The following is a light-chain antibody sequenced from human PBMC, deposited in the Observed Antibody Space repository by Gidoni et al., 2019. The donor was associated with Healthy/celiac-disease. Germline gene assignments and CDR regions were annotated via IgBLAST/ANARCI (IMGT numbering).Light chain of an antibody. CDR1: QSISSY. CDR2: AAA. Sequence: MTQTPSPLSASVGDRVTITCRARQSISSYLNWYQQKPGKAPKLLIYAAASLQSGVPSRFSGSGSGTDFTLTISSLQHEDVATYYCQQSYSTPLLTFGGGTKVEIK. J-gene: IGKJ4*01. CDR3: QQSYSTPLLT. V-gene: IGKV1-39*01.